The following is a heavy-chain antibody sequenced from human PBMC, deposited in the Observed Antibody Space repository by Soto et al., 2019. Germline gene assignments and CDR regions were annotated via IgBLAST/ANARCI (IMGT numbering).Heavy chain of an antibody. CDR3: AKDIGSSGYYPYYFDY. D-gene: IGHD3-22*01. Sequence: PEGSLRLSCAASGFTFDDYAMHWVRQAPGKGLEWVSGISWNSGSIGYADSVKGRFTISRDNAKNSLYLQMNSLRAEDTALYYCAKDIGSSGYYPYYFDYWGQGTLVTVSS. J-gene: IGHJ4*02. CDR2: ISWNSGSI. V-gene: IGHV3-9*01. CDR1: GFTFDDYA.